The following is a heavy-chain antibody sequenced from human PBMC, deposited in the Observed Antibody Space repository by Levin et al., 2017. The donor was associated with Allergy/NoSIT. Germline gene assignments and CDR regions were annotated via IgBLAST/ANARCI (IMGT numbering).Heavy chain of an antibody. D-gene: IGHD4-23*01. CDR1: GYTFTGYY. CDR3: ARANRGTTVVTPLASYFDY. Sequence: ASVKVSCKASGYTFTGYYMHWVRQAPGQGLEWMGWINPNSGGTNYAQKFQGWVTMTRDTSISTAYMELSRLRSDDTAVYYCARANRGTTVVTPLASYFDYWGQGTLVTVSS. CDR2: INPNSGGT. V-gene: IGHV1-2*04. J-gene: IGHJ4*02.